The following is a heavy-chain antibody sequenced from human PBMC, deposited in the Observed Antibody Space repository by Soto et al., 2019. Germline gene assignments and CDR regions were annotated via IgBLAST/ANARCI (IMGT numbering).Heavy chain of an antibody. CDR2: IRVGGGDT. CDR1: GFTFSSSA. V-gene: IGHV3-23*01. J-gene: IGHJ5*02. CDR3: AKSSVGTVRTSGWCNWFDP. Sequence: EVRLLESGGGLAQPGGSRRLSCAASGFTFSSSAMNWVRQAPGKGLEWVSSIRVGGGDTFYADSVRGRFTVSRDISRNTLYLQMNSLRAEATAIYYCAKSSVGTVRTSGWCNWFDPWGQGTLVTVSS. D-gene: IGHD6-19*01.